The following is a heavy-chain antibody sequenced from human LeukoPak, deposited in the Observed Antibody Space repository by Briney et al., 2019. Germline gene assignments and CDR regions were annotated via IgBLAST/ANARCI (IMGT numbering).Heavy chain of an antibody. CDR3: ARGGVNWNYYDY. CDR2: IRAYNGDT. V-gene: IGHV1-18*01. D-gene: IGHD1-1*01. J-gene: IGHJ4*02. CDR1: GYNFNTYG. Sequence: ASVKVSCKASGYNFNTYGISWVRQAPGQGPEWMGWIRAYNGDTKYSQKVQGRLTLTRDTSTSTDYMELGSLTSDDTAVYYCARGGVNWNYYDYWGQGTLVTVSS.